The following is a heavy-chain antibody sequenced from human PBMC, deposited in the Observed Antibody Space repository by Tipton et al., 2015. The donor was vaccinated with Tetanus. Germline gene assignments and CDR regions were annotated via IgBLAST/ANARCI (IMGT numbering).Heavy chain of an antibody. CDR3: ARDQGGGRVARLNWFDP. CDR1: GASIKNSPYF. D-gene: IGHD3-16*01. CDR2: IYYSGST. V-gene: IGHV4-30-4*01. J-gene: IGHJ5*02. Sequence: TLSLTCSVSGASIKNSPYFWNWIRHSPGKGLEWIGYIYYSGSTFYNPSLKSRVTMSVDTSKNQFSLNLTSVTAADTAVYYCARDQGGGRVARLNWFDPWGQGTLVTASS.